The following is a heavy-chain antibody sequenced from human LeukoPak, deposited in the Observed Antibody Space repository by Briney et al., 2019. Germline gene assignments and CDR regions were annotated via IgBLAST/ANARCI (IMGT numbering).Heavy chain of an antibody. D-gene: IGHD3-22*01. CDR1: GGSISSGSYY. CDR3: ARAPRYDGAFDI. V-gene: IGHV4-61*02. Sequence: PSETLSLTCTVSGGSISSGSYYWSWIRQPAGKGLEWLGRIYTSGSTNYNPSFKSRVTISVDTSKCQFSLKLSSVTAADTAVYYWARAPRYDGAFDIWGQGTMVTVSS. J-gene: IGHJ3*02. CDR2: IYTSGST.